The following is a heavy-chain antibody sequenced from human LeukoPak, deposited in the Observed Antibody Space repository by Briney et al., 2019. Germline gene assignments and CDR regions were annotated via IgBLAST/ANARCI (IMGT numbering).Heavy chain of an antibody. CDR1: GFTFRSHD. CDR2: IGSSGSPI. Sequence: PGGSLRLSRAASGFTFRSHDMNWVRQAPGKGLEWVSLIGSSGSPIYYADSVKGRFTISRDNAKNSLYLQMSSLRVEDTAVYYCARGPAGDPFDHWGQGTLVTVSS. J-gene: IGHJ4*02. D-gene: IGHD3-16*01. CDR3: ARGPAGDPFDH. V-gene: IGHV3-48*03.